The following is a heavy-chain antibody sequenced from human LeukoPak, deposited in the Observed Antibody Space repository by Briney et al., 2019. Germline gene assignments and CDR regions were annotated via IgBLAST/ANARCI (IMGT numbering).Heavy chain of an antibody. Sequence: SVKVSCKPSGYTFTSYYMHWVRQAPGQGLEWMGGIIPIFGTANYAQKFQGRVTITADESTSTAYMELSSLRFEDTAVYYCARAGGIAAAGTFDYWGQGTLVTVSS. V-gene: IGHV1-69*13. CDR2: IIPIFGTA. CDR3: ARAGGIAAAGTFDY. CDR1: GYTFTSYY. D-gene: IGHD6-13*01. J-gene: IGHJ4*02.